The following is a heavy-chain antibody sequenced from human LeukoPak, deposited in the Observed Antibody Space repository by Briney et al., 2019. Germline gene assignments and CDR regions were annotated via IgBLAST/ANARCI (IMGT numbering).Heavy chain of an antibody. Sequence: ASVKVSCKASGYTFTGHYIHWVLQAPGQGLEWMGWVNPNSGGTNYAQKFQGRVTMTRDTSITTAYMDLSSLRSDDTAVYYCARDNYGIGDYWGQGTLVTVSS. CDR2: VNPNSGGT. J-gene: IGHJ4*02. D-gene: IGHD4-11*01. V-gene: IGHV1-2*02. CDR1: GYTFTGHY. CDR3: ARDNYGIGDY.